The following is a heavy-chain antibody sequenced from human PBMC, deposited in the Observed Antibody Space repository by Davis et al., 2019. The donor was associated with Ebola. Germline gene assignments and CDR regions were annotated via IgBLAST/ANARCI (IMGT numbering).Heavy chain of an antibody. V-gene: IGHV1-18*04. CDR3: ARTHSTGWDLTNWFDP. CDR2: ISPYSGKM. J-gene: IGHJ5*02. Sequence: ASVKVSCKASGYTFTSYYMHWVRQAPGQGLEWMGWISPYSGKMDYAQNLQGRVTMTTDTSTNTAYMELRSLRSDDTAVYYCARTHSTGWDLTNWFDPWGQGTLVTVSS. CDR1: GYTFTSYY. D-gene: IGHD6-19*01.